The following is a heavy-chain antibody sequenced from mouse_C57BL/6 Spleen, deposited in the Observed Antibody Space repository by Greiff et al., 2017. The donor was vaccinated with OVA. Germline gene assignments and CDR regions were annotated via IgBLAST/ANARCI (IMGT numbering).Heavy chain of an antibody. D-gene: IGHD2-1*01. CDR3: ARDERSYDNSPGFAY. CDR1: GFTFSSYA. CDR2: ISDGGSYT. Sequence: EVKLVESGGGLVKPGGSLKLSCAASGFTFSSYAMSWVRQTPEKRLEWVATISDGGSYTYYPHNVKGRFTISRDNAKNNLYLQMSHLKSEDTAMYYCARDERSYDNSPGFAYWGQGTLVTVSA. J-gene: IGHJ3*01. V-gene: IGHV5-4*01.